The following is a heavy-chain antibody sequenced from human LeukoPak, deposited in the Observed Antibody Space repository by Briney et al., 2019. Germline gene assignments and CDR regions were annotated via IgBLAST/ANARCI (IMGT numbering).Heavy chain of an antibody. Sequence: ASVKVSCKASGYTFTGYYMHWVRQAPGQGLEWMGWINPSSGGTNYAQKFQGRVTMTRDTSISTAYMELSRLRSDDTAVYYCARDGAYCSGGSCYSTQGAYWGQGTLVTVSS. CDR2: INPSSGGT. V-gene: IGHV1-2*02. D-gene: IGHD2-15*01. CDR3: ARDGAYCSGGSCYSTQGAY. J-gene: IGHJ4*02. CDR1: GYTFTGYY.